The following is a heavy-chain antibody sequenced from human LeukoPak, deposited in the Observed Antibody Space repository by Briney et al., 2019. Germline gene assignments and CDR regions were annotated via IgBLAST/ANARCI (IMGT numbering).Heavy chain of an antibody. CDR1: GYTFTNYY. V-gene: IGHV1-46*01. J-gene: IGHJ3*02. CDR3: ARDGLVGNAFDI. Sequence: ASVKVSCKASGYTFTNYYIHWVRQAPGQGLEWMGIINPSGGSTSYAQNFQGRVTMTRDTSISTAYMELSRLRSDDTAVYYCARDGLVGNAFDIWGQGTMVTVS. D-gene: IGHD1-26*01. CDR2: INPSGGST.